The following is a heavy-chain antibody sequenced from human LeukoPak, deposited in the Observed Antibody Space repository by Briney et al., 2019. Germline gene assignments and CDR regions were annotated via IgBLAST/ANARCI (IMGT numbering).Heavy chain of an antibody. Sequence: PGESLKISCKGYGYSFTSYWIGWVRQMPGKGLEWLGIIYPGDSDTRYSPSFQGQVTISADKSINTAYLQWSSLKASDTAIYYCARQVAAAGTGGLLLGYGMDVWGQGTTVTVSS. J-gene: IGHJ6*02. CDR3: ARQVAAAGTGGLLLGYGMDV. D-gene: IGHD6-13*01. CDR1: GYSFTSYW. V-gene: IGHV5-51*01. CDR2: IYPGDSDT.